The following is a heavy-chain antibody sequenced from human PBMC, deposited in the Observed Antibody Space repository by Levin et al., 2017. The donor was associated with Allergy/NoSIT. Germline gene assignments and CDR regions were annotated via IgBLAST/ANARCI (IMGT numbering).Heavy chain of an antibody. D-gene: IGHD5-18*01. Sequence: SETLSLTCDVSGSSISSGYCWGWIRQPPGKGLECIGSIFHAGDTDYNPALKSRVTISVDTSKNQFSLRLHSVTAADTAVYYCARDATYSYGSFEHWGQGMLVTVSS. CDR2: IFHAGDT. CDR3: ARDATYSYGSFEH. CDR1: GSSISSGYC. J-gene: IGHJ4*02. V-gene: IGHV4-38-2*02.